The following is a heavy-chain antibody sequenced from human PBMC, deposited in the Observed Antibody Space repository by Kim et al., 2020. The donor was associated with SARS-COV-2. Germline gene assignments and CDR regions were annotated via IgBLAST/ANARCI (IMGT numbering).Heavy chain of an antibody. Sequence: GFNCGSYWRSWVRQAPGKGLEWVANIKQEGSEKYYVDSVKGRFTISRDNAKNSLYLQMNSLRAEDTAVYYCAREPRITSFGVVTSDAFDIW. CDR3: AREPRITSFGVVTSDAFDI. D-gene: IGHD3-3*01. CDR1: GFNCGSYW. J-gene: IGHJ3*02. CDR2: IKQEGSEK. V-gene: IGHV3-7*03.